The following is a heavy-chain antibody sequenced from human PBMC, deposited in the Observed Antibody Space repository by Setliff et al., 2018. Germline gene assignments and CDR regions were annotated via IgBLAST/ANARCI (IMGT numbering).Heavy chain of an antibody. CDR1: GYSFTNYW. CDR2: IYPADSDT. J-gene: IGHJ4*02. Sequence: GESLKISCKGSGYSFTNYWIAWVRQMPGKGLELMGIIYPADSDTRYRPSFQGQVTISVDKSISTAYLQWSSLKASDTAMYYCARDSNYEGAYDYWGQGTLVTVSS. V-gene: IGHV5-51*01. CDR3: ARDSNYEGAYDY. D-gene: IGHD4-4*01.